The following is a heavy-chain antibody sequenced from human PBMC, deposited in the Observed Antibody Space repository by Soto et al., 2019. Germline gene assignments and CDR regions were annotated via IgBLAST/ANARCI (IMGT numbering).Heavy chain of an antibody. CDR1: GFTFSSHG. CDR2: IWYEGRNE. Sequence: PGGSLRLSCEGSGFTFSSHGMHWVRQAPGKGLEWVAVIWYEGRNEYYADAVKGRFTISRDNAENSLYLQMNSLRAEDTALYYCAISQDRGGRTTFIYWGQGTQVTVSS. CDR3: AISQDRGGRTTFIY. J-gene: IGHJ4*02. V-gene: IGHV3-33*03. D-gene: IGHD3-16*01.